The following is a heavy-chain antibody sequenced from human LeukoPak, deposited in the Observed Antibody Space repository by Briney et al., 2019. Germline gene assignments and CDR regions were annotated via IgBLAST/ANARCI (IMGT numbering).Heavy chain of an antibody. V-gene: IGHV1-46*01. D-gene: IGHD4-23*01. CDR1: GYTFTGYY. CDR3: ARGVYGGNFDY. J-gene: IGHJ4*02. CDR2: INPSGGST. Sequence: ASVKVSCKASGYTFTGYYMHWVRQAPGQGLEWMGIINPSGGSTSYAQKFQGRVTMTRDMSTSTVYMELSSLRSEDTAVYYCARGVYGGNFDYWGQGTLVTVSS.